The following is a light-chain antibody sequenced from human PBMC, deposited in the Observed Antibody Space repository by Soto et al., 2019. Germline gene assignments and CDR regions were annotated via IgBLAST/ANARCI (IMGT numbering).Light chain of an antibody. CDR3: SSYTSSSTLV. V-gene: IGLV2-14*01. CDR1: SSDVGGYNY. Sequence: QSVLTQPASVSGSPGQSITISCTGTSSDVGGYNYVSWYQQPPGKAPKLMIYDVSNRPSGVSNRFSGSKSGNTASLTISGLQAEDEAGYYCSSYTSSSTLVFGGGTKLTVL. CDR2: DVS. J-gene: IGLJ2*01.